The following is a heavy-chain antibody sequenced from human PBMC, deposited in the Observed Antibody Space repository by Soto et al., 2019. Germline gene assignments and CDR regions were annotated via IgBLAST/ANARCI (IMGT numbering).Heavy chain of an antibody. CDR3: ASTPEGPFDY. V-gene: IGHV3-48*02. CDR1: GFTFSRYS. D-gene: IGHD4-17*01. CDR2: ISSSSSTI. Sequence: GSLRLSCAASGFTFSRYSMNWVRQAPGKGLEWVSYISSSSSTIYYADSVKGRFTISRDNAKNSLYLQMNSLRDEDTAVYYCASTPEGPFDYWGQGTLVTVSS. J-gene: IGHJ4*02.